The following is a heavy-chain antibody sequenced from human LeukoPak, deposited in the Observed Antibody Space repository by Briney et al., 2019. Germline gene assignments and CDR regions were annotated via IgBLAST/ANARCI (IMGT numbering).Heavy chain of an antibody. V-gene: IGHV3-74*01. D-gene: IGHD5-24*01. CDR2: VKGDGSFT. CDR3: VRDGDDFNFDY. Sequence: GGSLRLSCAASGFTFRSYWMHWVRQAPGKGLVWVSRVKGDGSFTNYADSVYGRFTISRDNAKNTLYLHMHSLRAEDTAVYYCVRDGDDFNFDYWGQGSLVAVSS. CDR1: GFTFRSYW. J-gene: IGHJ4*02.